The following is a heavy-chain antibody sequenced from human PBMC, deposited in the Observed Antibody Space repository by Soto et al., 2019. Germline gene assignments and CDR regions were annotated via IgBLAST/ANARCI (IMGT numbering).Heavy chain of an antibody. J-gene: IGHJ4*02. CDR1: GFTFSSYW. CDR2: INSDGSST. D-gene: IGHD3-16*02. Sequence: PGGSLRLSCAASGFTFSSYWMHWVRQAPGKGLVWVSRINSDGSSTSYADSVKGRFTISRDNAKNTLYLQMNSLRAEDTAVYYCARDPFYDYIWGSYRFDYWGQGTLVTVSS. V-gene: IGHV3-74*01. CDR3: ARDPFYDYIWGSYRFDY.